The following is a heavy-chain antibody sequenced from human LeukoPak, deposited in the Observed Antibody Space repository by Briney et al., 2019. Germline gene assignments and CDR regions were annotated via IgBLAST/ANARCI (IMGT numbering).Heavy chain of an antibody. V-gene: IGHV1-58*02. Sequence: SVKVSCKASGFTFSSSVMQWVRQARGQRLEWIGWIVVGSGNTNYAQKFQERVTITRDMSASTAYMELSSLRSEDTAVYYCAADIVGATGYYFDYWGQGTLVTVSS. D-gene: IGHD1-26*01. CDR3: AADIVGATGYYFDY. J-gene: IGHJ4*02. CDR1: GFTFSSSV. CDR2: IVVGSGNT.